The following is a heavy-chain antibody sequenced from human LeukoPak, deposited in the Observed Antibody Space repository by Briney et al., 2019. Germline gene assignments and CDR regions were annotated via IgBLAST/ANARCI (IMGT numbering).Heavy chain of an antibody. CDR2: TRNKARGYTT. CDR1: GFTFSDHH. Sequence: GGSLRLSCAASGFTFSDHHIDWVRQAPGRGLEWVSRTRNKARGYTTEYAASVKGRFTISRDDSKNSLYLQMNSLQTEDTAVYYCARVSISGSLYFDYWGQGTLVTVSS. J-gene: IGHJ4*02. CDR3: ARVSISGSLYFDY. V-gene: IGHV3-72*01. D-gene: IGHD1-26*01.